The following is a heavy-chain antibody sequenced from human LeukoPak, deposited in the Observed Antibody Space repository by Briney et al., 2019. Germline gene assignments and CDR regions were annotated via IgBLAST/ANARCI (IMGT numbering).Heavy chain of an antibody. D-gene: IGHD3-22*01. J-gene: IGHJ4*02. CDR1: GYTFTSYG. CDR2: ISAYNGNT. V-gene: IGHV1-18*01. Sequence: ASVKVSCKASGYTFTSYGISWVRQAPGQGLEWMGWISAYNGNTNYAQKLRGRVTMTTDTSTSTAYMELRSLRSDDTAVYYCARAPRYYYDSSGPGYWGQGTLVTVSS. CDR3: ARAPRYYYDSSGPGY.